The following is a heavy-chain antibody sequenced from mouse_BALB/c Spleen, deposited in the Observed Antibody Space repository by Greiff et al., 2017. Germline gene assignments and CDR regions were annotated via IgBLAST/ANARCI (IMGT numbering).Heavy chain of an antibody. J-gene: IGHJ4*01. D-gene: IGHD2-3*01. CDR1: GFNIKDYY. CDR2: IDPENGNT. CDR3: ARIYDGYYGAMDY. V-gene: IGHV14-1*02. Sequence: VQLLQSGAELVRPGALVKLSCKASGFNIKDYYMHWVKQRPEQGLEWIGWIDPENGNTIYDPKFQGKASITADTSSNTAYLQLSSLTSEDTAVYYCARIYDGYYGAMDYWGQGTSVTVSS.